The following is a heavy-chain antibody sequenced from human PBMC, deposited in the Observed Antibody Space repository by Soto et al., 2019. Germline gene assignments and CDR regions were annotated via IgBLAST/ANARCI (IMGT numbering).Heavy chain of an antibody. CDR1: GGTFSSYA. D-gene: IGHD3-9*01. V-gene: IGHV1-69*13. Sequence: GASVKVSCKASGGTFSSYAISWVRQAPGQGLEWMGGIIPIFGTANYAQKFQGRVTITADESTSTAYMELSSLRSEDTAVYYCANSLTGWGRDYFDYWGQGTLVTVSS. CDR3: ANSLTGWGRDYFDY. CDR2: IIPIFGTA. J-gene: IGHJ4*02.